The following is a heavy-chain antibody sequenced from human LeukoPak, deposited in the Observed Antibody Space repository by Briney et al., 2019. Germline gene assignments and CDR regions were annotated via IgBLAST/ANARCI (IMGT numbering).Heavy chain of an antibody. D-gene: IGHD7-27*01. CDR3: ARGSGSVDY. CDR1: GGSFSGYY. CDR2: INHSGST. J-gene: IGHJ4*02. Sequence: ASETLSLTCAVYGGSFSGYYWSWIRQPPGKGLEWIGEINHSGSTNYNPSLKSRVTISVDTSKNQFSLKLSSVTAADTAVYYCARGSGSVDYWGQGTLVTVSS. V-gene: IGHV4-34*01.